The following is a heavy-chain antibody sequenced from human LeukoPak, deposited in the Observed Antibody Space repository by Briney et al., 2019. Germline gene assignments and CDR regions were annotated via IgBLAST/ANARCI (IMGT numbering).Heavy chain of an antibody. Sequence: GGSLRLSCAACGFTFDDYDMSWVRQAPGKGREWVSGINWYCGSTGYADGVKGRFTISRDNAKNSLYLHMNSLRAEDTALYYCASVPIYYYGSGSSNWFDPWGQGTLVTVSS. CDR1: GFTFDDYD. CDR2: INWYCGST. V-gene: IGHV3-20*04. D-gene: IGHD3-10*01. CDR3: ASVPIYYYGSGSSNWFDP. J-gene: IGHJ5*02.